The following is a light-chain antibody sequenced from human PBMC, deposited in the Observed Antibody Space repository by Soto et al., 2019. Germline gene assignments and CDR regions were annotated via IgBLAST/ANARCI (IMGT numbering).Light chain of an antibody. CDR3: QKYSSVPL. CDR2: AAS. Sequence: DIRMTQSPSSLSASVGDRVTITCRASQGISNYIAWYQQKPGKAPKLLIYAASTLQSGVPSRFSGSGSGTDITLTINSLQPEVVATYSCQKYSSVPLFGPGTKVDIK. CDR1: QGISNY. J-gene: IGKJ3*01. V-gene: IGKV1-27*01.